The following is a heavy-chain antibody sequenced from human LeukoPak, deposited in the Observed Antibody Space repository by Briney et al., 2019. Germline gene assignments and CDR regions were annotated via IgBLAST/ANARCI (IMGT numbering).Heavy chain of an antibody. J-gene: IGHJ4*02. CDR2: IKSKTDGGTT. Sequence: GGSLRLSCAASGFTFSNAWMSWVRQAPGKGLEWVGRIKSKTDGGTTDYAAPVKGRFTISRDNSKNTLYLQMNSLRAEDTAVYYCAKGGDSSGYYYFFDYWGQGTLVTVSS. CDR3: AKGGDSSGYYYFFDY. D-gene: IGHD3-22*01. V-gene: IGHV3-15*01. CDR1: GFTFSNAW.